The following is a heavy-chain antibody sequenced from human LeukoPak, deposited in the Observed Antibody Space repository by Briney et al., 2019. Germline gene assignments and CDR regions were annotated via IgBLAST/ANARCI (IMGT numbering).Heavy chain of an antibody. V-gene: IGHV3-23*01. CDR1: GFTFSSYT. CDR3: AKVILQYYFDY. Sequence: TGGSLRLSCAASGFTFSSYTMSWVRQAPGKGLEWVSGISNSGGSTYYADSVKGRFTISRDNSKNTLYLQMNSLRAEDTAVYYCAKVILQYYFDYWGQGTLVTVSS. CDR2: ISNSGGST. J-gene: IGHJ4*02.